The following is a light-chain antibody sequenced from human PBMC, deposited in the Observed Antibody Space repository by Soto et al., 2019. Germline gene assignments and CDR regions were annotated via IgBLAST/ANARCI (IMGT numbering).Light chain of an antibody. J-gene: IGLJ3*02. CDR2: EVS. Sequence: QLVLTQPASVSGSPGQSITISCTGTSSDVGGYNYLSWYQQHPGKAPRVMIYEVSNRPSGVSNRFSGSKSGNTASLTISGLRAEDEADYFCSSYTTSGTPVFGGGTKLTVL. CDR1: SSDVGGYNY. CDR3: SSYTTSGTPV. V-gene: IGLV2-14*01.